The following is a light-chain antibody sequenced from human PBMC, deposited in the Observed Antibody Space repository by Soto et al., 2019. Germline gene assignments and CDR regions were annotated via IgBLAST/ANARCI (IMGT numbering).Light chain of an antibody. CDR1: QSVSSN. V-gene: IGKV3D-15*01. CDR3: QQYSNWPLT. J-gene: IGKJ3*01. CDR2: GAS. Sequence: EIVMTQSPATLSVSPGERATLSCRASQSVSSNLAWYQQKPGQAPRLLIYGASTRATGIPARFSGSGSGTEFTLTISGLQSEDFAVYYCQQYSNWPLTFGPGTKVDNK.